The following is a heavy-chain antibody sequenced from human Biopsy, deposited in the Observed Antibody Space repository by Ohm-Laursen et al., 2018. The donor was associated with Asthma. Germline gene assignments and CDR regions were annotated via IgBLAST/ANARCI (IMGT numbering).Heavy chain of an antibody. D-gene: IGHD2-2*01. CDR2: INPPTGDT. V-gene: IGHV1-46*01. CDR3: AREATSGEVPFGYFYALDV. J-gene: IGHJ6*04. CDR1: GYTFTSYY. Sequence: ASVKVSCKASGYTFTSYYIHWVRQAPGQGLEWVGIINPPTGDTSYAQKFLGRVTVTRDTSTSTVYMELSSLRSEDTAVYYCAREATSGEVPFGYFYALDVWGEGTTVTVSS.